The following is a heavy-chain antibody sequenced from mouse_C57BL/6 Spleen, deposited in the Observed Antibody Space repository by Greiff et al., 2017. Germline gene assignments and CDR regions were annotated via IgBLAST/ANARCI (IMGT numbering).Heavy chain of an antibody. V-gene: IGHV1-55*01. CDR2: IYPGSGST. Sequence: QVQLQQPGAELVKPGASVKMSCKASGYTFTSYWITWVKQRPGQGLEWIGDIYPGSGSTNYNEKFKSKATLTVDTSSSTAYMQLSSLTADDSAVYDGASGIEYVDGWGTGTTVTASS. J-gene: IGHJ1*03. D-gene: IGHD1-1*01. CDR1: GYTFTSYW. CDR3: ASGIEYVDG.